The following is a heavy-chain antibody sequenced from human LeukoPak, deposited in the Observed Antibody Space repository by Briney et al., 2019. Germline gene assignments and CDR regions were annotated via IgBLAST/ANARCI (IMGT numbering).Heavy chain of an antibody. CDR1: GFTFSNYW. Sequence: GGSLRLSCAASGFTFSNYWMSWVRQAPGKGLEWLANINQDGSEIYYVDSVKGRFTISRDNGKNSLYLQINSLRADDTAVYYCARGGSGFWSGYLPIDYWGQGTLVTVSS. V-gene: IGHV3-7*01. D-gene: IGHD3-3*01. J-gene: IGHJ4*02. CDR2: INQDGSEI. CDR3: ARGGSGFWSGYLPIDY.